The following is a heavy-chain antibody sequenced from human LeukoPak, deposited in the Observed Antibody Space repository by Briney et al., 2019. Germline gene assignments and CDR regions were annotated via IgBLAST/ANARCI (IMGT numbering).Heavy chain of an antibody. Sequence: GGSLRLPCAASGFTFSNAWMSWVRQAPGKGLEWVGRIKSKTDGGTTDYAAPVKGRFTISRDDSKNTLYLQMNSLKTEDAAVYYCTTEADSGWEFDYWGQGTLVTVSS. V-gene: IGHV3-15*01. J-gene: IGHJ4*02. D-gene: IGHD1-26*01. CDR1: GFTFSNAW. CDR3: TTEADSGWEFDY. CDR2: IKSKTDGGTT.